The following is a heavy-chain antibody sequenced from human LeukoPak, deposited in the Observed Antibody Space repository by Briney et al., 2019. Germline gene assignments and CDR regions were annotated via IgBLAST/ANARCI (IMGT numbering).Heavy chain of an antibody. V-gene: IGHV1-2*06. CDR3: ARDYCSSTSCLFDY. CDR1: GYTFTGYH. J-gene: IGHJ4*02. D-gene: IGHD2-2*01. CDR2: INPNSGDT. Sequence: VKVSCKASGYTFTGYHMHWVRQAPGQGLEWMGRINPNSGDTNYAQKFQGRVTMTRDTSISTAYMELSRLRSDDTAVYYCARDYCSSTSCLFDYWGQGTLVAVSS.